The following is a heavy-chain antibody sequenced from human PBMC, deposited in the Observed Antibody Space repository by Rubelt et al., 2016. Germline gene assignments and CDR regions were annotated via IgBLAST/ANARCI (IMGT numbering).Heavy chain of an antibody. J-gene: IGHJ4*02. Sequence: VQLVESGGGLVQPGGSLRLSCAASGFPFSSYAMSWVRQAPGKGLEWVAVISYDGSNKYYADSVKGRFTISRDNSKNTLYLQMNRLRAEDTAVYYCAKEAAAIRYFDRYFDYWGQGTLVTVSS. V-gene: IGHV3-30*18. D-gene: IGHD3-9*01. CDR3: AKEAAAIRYFDRYFDY. CDR1: GFPFSSYA. CDR2: ISYDGSNK.